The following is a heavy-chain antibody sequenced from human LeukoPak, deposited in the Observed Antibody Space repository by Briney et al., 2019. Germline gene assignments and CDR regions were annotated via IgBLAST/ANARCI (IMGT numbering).Heavy chain of an antibody. CDR3: ARDGTAANFDY. D-gene: IGHD6-13*01. J-gene: IGHJ4*02. CDR2: INSDGSTT. CDR1: GFTFSSYW. Sequence: GGSLRLSCAASGFTFSSYWMHWIRQAPGKGLVWVSRINSDGSTTNYADSVKGRFTISRDNAKNTLYLQMNSLRADDTAVYYYARDGTAANFDYWGQGTLVTVSS. V-gene: IGHV3-74*01.